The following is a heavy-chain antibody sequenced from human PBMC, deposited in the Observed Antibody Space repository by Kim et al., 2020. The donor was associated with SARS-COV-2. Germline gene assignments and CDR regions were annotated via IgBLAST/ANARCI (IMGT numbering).Heavy chain of an antibody. Sequence: ASVKVSCKASGYTFTGYYMHWVRQAPGQGLEWMGWINPNSGGTNYAQKFQGRVTMTRDTSISTAYMELSRLRSDDTAVYYCARDFQMFEGYNWFDPWGQGTLVTVSS. V-gene: IGHV1-2*02. CDR1: GYTFTGYY. CDR3: ARDFQMFEGYNWFDP. D-gene: IGHD3-16*01. J-gene: IGHJ5*02. CDR2: INPNSGGT.